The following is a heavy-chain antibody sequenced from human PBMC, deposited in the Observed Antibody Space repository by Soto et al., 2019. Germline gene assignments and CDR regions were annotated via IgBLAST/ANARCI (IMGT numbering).Heavy chain of an antibody. Sequence: ASVKVSCKASGYTFTSYGISWVRQAPGQGLEWMGWISAYNGNTSYAQKLQGRVTMTTDTSTSTAYMELRSLRSDDTAAYYCARGPAVLLWFGEFHYWGQGTLVTVSS. CDR1: GYTFTSYG. CDR3: ARGPAVLLWFGEFHY. D-gene: IGHD3-10*01. V-gene: IGHV1-18*01. CDR2: ISAYNGNT. J-gene: IGHJ4*02.